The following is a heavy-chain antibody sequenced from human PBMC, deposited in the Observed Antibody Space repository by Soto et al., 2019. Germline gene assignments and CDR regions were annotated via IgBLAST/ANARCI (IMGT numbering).Heavy chain of an antibody. Sequence: PGESLKISCQASGYKFSAYWIGWVRQMPGKGPEWMGVTFPGDSDTRYRPSFQGQITISADKSTSTVYLQWSSLKASDTAIYYCARHDYKNPKLKYYFYYGLDVWGQGTTVTVSS. V-gene: IGHV5-51*01. J-gene: IGHJ6*02. CDR3: ARHDYKNPKLKYYFYYGLDV. CDR2: TFPGDSDT. CDR1: GYKFSAYW. D-gene: IGHD4-4*01.